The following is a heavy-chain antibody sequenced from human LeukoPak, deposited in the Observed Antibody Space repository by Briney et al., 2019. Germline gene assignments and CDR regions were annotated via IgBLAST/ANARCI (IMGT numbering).Heavy chain of an antibody. J-gene: IGHJ3*02. Sequence: ASVKVSCQASGGTFNNYNINWVRQAPGQGLEWMGRINPNSGGTHYVQKFQGRVTMTRDTSISTAYVEVSRLRSDDTAVYYCASETGGDGFDIWGQGTMVTVSS. V-gene: IGHV1-2*06. D-gene: IGHD2-8*02. CDR1: GGTFNNYN. CDR2: INPNSGGT. CDR3: ASETGGDGFDI.